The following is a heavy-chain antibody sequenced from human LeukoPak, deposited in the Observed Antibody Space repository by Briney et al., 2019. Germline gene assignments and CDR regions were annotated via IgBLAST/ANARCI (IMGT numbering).Heavy chain of an antibody. Sequence: GGSPRLSCAASGFTFDDYGMSGVRQAPGKGLEWVSGINWNGGSTGYADSVKGRFTISRDNAKNSLYLQMNSLRAEDTALYYCARGRGDWDRIVGASNDAFDIWGQGTMVTVSS. CDR3: ARGRGDWDRIVGASNDAFDI. D-gene: IGHD1-26*01. CDR1: GFTFDDYG. V-gene: IGHV3-20*04. J-gene: IGHJ3*02. CDR2: INWNGGST.